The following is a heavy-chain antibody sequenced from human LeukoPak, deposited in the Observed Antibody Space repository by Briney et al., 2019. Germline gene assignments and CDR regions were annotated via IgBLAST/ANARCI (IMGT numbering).Heavy chain of an antibody. CDR1: GGTFSSYA. J-gene: IGHJ3*02. V-gene: IGHV1-69*05. CDR2: IIPIFGTA. CDR3: ARREPDGYNFIDFAFDI. D-gene: IGHD5-24*01. Sequence: SVKVSCKASGGTFSSYAISWVRQAPGQGLEWMGGIIPIFGTANYAQKFQGRVTITTDESTSTAYMELSSLRSEERAVYYCARREPDGYNFIDFAFDIWGQGTMVTVSS.